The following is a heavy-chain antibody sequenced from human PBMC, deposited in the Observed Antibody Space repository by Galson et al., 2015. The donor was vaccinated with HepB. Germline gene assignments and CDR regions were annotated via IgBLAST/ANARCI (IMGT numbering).Heavy chain of an antibody. D-gene: IGHD4-17*01. CDR3: TQYGDSGPYYFDH. Sequence: SLRLSCAASGFTFSGSAMLWVRQASGKGLEWVGRIRSKANSYATAYAASVKGRFTISRDDSKNTAYLQMNSLKTEDTAVYYCTQYGDSGPYYFDHWGQGTLVTVSS. J-gene: IGHJ4*02. V-gene: IGHV3-73*01. CDR2: IRSKANSYAT. CDR1: GFTFSGSA.